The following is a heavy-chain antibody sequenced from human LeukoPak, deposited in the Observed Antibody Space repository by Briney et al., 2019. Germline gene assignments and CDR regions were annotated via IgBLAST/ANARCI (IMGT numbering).Heavy chain of an antibody. CDR3: ATASNYYDSSGYYYAPHHFDY. D-gene: IGHD3-22*01. Sequence: SETLSLTCTVSGGSISSYYWSWIRQPPGKGLDWIGEIYHSGSTNYNPSLKSRVTISVDKSKNQFSLKLSSVTAADTAVYYCATASNYYDSSGYYYAPHHFDYWGQGTLVTVSS. V-gene: IGHV4-59*12. CDR2: IYHSGST. J-gene: IGHJ4*02. CDR1: GGSISSYY.